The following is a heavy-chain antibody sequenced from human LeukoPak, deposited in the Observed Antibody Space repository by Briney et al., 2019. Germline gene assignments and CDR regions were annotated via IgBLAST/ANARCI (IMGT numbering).Heavy chain of an antibody. D-gene: IGHD3-22*01. CDR2: INPNSGGT. Sequence: ASVKVSCKASGGTFSSYAISWVRQAPGQGLEWMGWINPNSGGTNYAQKLQGRVTMTTDTSTSTAYMELRSLRSDDTAVYYCARDRVTMIVEYAFDIWGQGTMVTVSS. CDR3: ARDRVTMIVEYAFDI. CDR1: GGTFSSYA. V-gene: IGHV1-18*01. J-gene: IGHJ3*02.